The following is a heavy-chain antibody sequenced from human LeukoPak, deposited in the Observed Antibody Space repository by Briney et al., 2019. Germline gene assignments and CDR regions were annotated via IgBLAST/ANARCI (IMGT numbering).Heavy chain of an antibody. D-gene: IGHD5-12*01. V-gene: IGHV1-69*05. J-gene: IGHJ4*02. CDR1: GGTFSSYA. CDR2: IIPIFGTA. CDR3: ARDRGFYMVDY. Sequence: ASVKVSCKASGGTFSSYAISWVRQAPGQGLEWMGRIIPIFGTANYAQKFQGRVTIITDESTSTAYMELSSLRSEDTAVYYCARDRGFYMVDYWGQGTLVTVSS.